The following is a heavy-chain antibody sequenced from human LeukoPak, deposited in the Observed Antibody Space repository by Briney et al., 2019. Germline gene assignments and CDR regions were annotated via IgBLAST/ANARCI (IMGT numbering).Heavy chain of an antibody. J-gene: IGHJ4*02. CDR2: ISGRGSRT. V-gene: IGHV3-23*01. D-gene: IGHD5-12*01. CDR3: AKGPTVATEFFFDK. Sequence: GGSLRLSCGGSGFTFSDYGMSWVRQAPGKGLEWVSGISGRGSRTHYADSVKGRFTISRDNSKNTLHLQMNNLRVEDMAVYYCAKGPTVATEFFFDKWGQGTLVTVSS. CDR1: GFTFSDYG.